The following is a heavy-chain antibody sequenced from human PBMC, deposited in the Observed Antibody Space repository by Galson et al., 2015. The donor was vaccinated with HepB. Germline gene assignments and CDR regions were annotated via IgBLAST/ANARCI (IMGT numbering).Heavy chain of an antibody. D-gene: IGHD2-2*01. J-gene: IGHJ4*02. V-gene: IGHV3-23*01. Sequence: SLRLSCAAAGFTFSNYPLSWARQAPGKGLGWVSAVSSGGDTTYYAVSVKGRFTISRDNSKNTVYLQLNSLLAEDAALYYCAKEVVNENYFDYWGKGTQVTVSA. CDR3: AKEVVNENYFDY. CDR1: GFTFSNYP. CDR2: VSSGGDTT.